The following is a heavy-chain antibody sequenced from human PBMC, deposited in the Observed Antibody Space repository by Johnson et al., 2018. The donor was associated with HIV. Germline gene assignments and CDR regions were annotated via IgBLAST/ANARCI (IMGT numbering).Heavy chain of an antibody. CDR2: IGTAGDT. D-gene: IGHD1-14*01. CDR1: GFTFSSYD. Sequence: VQLVESGGGVVQPGGSLRLSCAASGFTFSSYDMHWVRQATGKGLEWVSAIGTAGDTYYADSVKGRFTISRDNSKNTLYLQMNSLRAEDPAVYYCATRDPTNRPGVFDIWGQGTMVTVSS. V-gene: IGHV3-13*01. CDR3: ATRDPTNRPGVFDI. J-gene: IGHJ3*02.